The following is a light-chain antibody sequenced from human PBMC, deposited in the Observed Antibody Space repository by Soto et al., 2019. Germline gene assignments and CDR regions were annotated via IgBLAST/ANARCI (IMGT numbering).Light chain of an antibody. CDR2: YDS. Sequence: SYELTQPTSVSVAPGKTARITCGGKNIGSKNVHWYQQKPGQAPVVVISYDSDRPSGIPERFSGSNSGNTATLTISRVEAGDEADYYCQVWDSNSEVFGGGTKLTVL. CDR1: NIGSKN. CDR3: QVWDSNSEV. J-gene: IGLJ2*01. V-gene: IGLV3-21*04.